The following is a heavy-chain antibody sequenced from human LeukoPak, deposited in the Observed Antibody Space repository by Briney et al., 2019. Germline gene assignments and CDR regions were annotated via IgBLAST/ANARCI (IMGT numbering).Heavy chain of an antibody. J-gene: IGHJ4*02. D-gene: IGHD1-14*01. V-gene: IGHV3-21*01. CDR3: ARDLATKYYFDF. CDR2: ISSSSSYI. CDR1: GFTFSSYS. Sequence: PGGSLRLSCAASGFTFSSYSMNWVRQAPGKGLEWVSSISSSSSYIYYADSVKGRFTISRDNSKNTVYLQMNSLRADDTAVYYCARDLATKYYFDFWGQGTLVTVSS.